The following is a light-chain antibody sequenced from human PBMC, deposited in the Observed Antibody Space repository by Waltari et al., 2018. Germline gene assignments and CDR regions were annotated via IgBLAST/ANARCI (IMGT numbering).Light chain of an antibody. Sequence: DIQMTQSPSTLSASIGDRVTITCRASQSINNLLAWYQLKPGKAPKLLIYKASYLESGVPSRFSGSGSGTKFTLTISSLQPDDFATYYCHQYNSYSGTFGHGTKVEIK. CDR1: QSINNL. V-gene: IGKV1-5*03. J-gene: IGKJ1*01. CDR3: HQYNSYSGT. CDR2: KAS.